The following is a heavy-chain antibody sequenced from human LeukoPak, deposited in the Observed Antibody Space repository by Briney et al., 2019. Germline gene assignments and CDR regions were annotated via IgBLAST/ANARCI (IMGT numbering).Heavy chain of an antibody. J-gene: IGHJ4*02. CDR2: IYTSGST. CDR3: ARGGYSSGWLGEGYYFDY. D-gene: IGHD6-19*01. Sequence: PSETLSLTCTVSGGSISSYYWSWIRQPAGKGLEWIGRIYTSGSTNYNPSLKSRVTMSVDTSKNQFSLKLSSVTAADTAVYYCARGGYSSGWLGEGYYFDYWGQGTLVTVSS. V-gene: IGHV4-4*07. CDR1: GGSISSYY.